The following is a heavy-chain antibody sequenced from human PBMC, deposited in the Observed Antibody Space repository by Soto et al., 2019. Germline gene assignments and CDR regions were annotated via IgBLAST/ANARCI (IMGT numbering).Heavy chain of an antibody. V-gene: IGHV4-39*01. J-gene: IGHJ4*02. CDR2: FFYGGRT. D-gene: IGHD1-1*01. Sequence: QVQLQQSGPALLKPSETLSLTCTVSGVSISSPSYNWGWVRQPPGQGPEWIGSFFYGGRTHYSPSLESRLSISVDTARSQVSLILTSVTAADTAVYYCATVASTHFDSWGQGALVVVSS. CDR1: GVSISSPSYN. CDR3: ATVASTHFDS.